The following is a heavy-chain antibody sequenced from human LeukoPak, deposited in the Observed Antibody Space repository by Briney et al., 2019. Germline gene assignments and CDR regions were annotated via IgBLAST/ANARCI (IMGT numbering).Heavy chain of an antibody. CDR2: IYSGGST. J-gene: IGHJ4*02. CDR1: GFTVSSNY. V-gene: IGHV3-66*04. CDR3: ARHMVRGVIGY. D-gene: IGHD3-10*01. Sequence: GRSLRLSCAASGFTVSSNYMSWVRQAPGKGLEWVSVIYSGGSTYYADSVKGRFTISRDNSKNTLYLQMNSLRAEDTAVYYCARHMVRGVIGYWGQGTLVTVSP.